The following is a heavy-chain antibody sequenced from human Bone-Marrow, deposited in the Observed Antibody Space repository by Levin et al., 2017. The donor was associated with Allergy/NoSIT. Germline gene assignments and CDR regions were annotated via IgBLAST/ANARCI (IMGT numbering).Heavy chain of an antibody. J-gene: IGHJ3*02. Sequence: SETLSLTCTVSGGSISSGVYFWSWIRQLPGKGLEWIGYVSYSGITFYNQSLKSRVTISGDTSKNLFSLNLSSVTAADTAVYYCARGITVFGVVLAVNDAFNIWGQGTMVTVSS. D-gene: IGHD3-3*01. CDR1: GGSISSGVYF. CDR3: ARGITVFGVVLAVNDAFNI. CDR2: VSYSGIT. V-gene: IGHV4-31*03.